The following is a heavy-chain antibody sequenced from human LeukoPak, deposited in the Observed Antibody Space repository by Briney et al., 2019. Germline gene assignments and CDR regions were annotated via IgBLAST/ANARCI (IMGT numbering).Heavy chain of an antibody. V-gene: IGHV3-66*01. Sequence: GGSLRLSCAASGFTVSSNYMSWVRQAPGKGLEWVSVIYSGGSTYYADSVKGRFTISRDNSKNTLYLQMNSLRAEDTAVYYCAREGEMATITIDYWGQGTLVTVSS. CDR3: AREGEMATITIDY. D-gene: IGHD5-24*01. J-gene: IGHJ4*02. CDR2: IYSGGST. CDR1: GFTVSSNY.